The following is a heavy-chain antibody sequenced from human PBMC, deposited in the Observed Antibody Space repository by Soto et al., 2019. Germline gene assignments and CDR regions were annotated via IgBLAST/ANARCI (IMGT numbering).Heavy chain of an antibody. J-gene: IGHJ6*02. Sequence: GGXLRLSCAASGFTFSSYWMSWVRQAPGKGLEWVANIKQDGSEKYYVDSVKGRFTISRDNAKNSLYLQMNSLRAEDTAVYYCARFYFDSSGYLPSPYYYYYGMDVWGQGTTVTVSS. V-gene: IGHV3-7*04. D-gene: IGHD3-22*01. CDR1: GFTFSSYW. CDR3: ARFYFDSSGYLPSPYYYYYGMDV. CDR2: IKQDGSEK.